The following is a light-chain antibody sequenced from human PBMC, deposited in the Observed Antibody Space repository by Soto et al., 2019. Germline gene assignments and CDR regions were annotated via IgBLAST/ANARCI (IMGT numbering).Light chain of an antibody. J-gene: IGKJ5*01. Sequence: DIQMTQSPHTLSASVGDRVTITCRATQSITTSLAWYQHRPGKAPKLLIYKASSLESGVPSRFSASGYGTEFHLTISSLQPEDSATYYCQQYQSYMTFGQGTRLEIK. CDR2: KAS. V-gene: IGKV1-5*03. CDR3: QQYQSYMT. CDR1: QSITTS.